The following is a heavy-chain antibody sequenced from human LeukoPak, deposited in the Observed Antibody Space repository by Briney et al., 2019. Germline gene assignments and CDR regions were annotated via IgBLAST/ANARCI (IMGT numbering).Heavy chain of an antibody. J-gene: IGHJ4*02. D-gene: IGHD2-2*01. CDR1: GFTFSSYE. Sequence: GGSLRLSCAASGFTFSSYEMNWVRQAPGKGLEWVSYISSSGSTIYYADSVKGRFTISRDNAKNSLYLQMNSLRAEDTAVYYCARLGYCSSTSCYFFDYWGQGTLVTVSS. CDR2: ISSSGSTI. CDR3: ARLGYCSSTSCYFFDY. V-gene: IGHV3-48*03.